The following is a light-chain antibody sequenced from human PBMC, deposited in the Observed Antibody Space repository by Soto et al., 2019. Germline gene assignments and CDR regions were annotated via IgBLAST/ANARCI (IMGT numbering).Light chain of an antibody. Sequence: VVLTQSPGTLSFAPWEIATLSWRASQSVSSYLAWYQQRPGQAPRLLIYDASNRATGIPARFSGSGSGTDFTLTISSLEPEDFAVYYCQHRSNWPLTFGGGTKVDIK. J-gene: IGKJ4*01. V-gene: IGKV3-11*01. CDR1: QSVSSY. CDR2: DAS. CDR3: QHRSNWPLT.